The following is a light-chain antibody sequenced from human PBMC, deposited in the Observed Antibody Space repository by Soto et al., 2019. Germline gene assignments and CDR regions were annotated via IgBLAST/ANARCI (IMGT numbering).Light chain of an antibody. CDR2: SNN. J-gene: IGLJ3*02. CDR1: SSNIETNT. CDR3: AAWDDSLDGGV. V-gene: IGLV1-44*01. Sequence: QSALTQPPSASGTPGQRVTISCSGSSSNIETNTVDWYQHLPGTAPKLLIHSNNQRASGVPDRFSGSKSGASASLAISGLQSEDEADYYCAAWDDSLDGGVFGGGTKVTVL.